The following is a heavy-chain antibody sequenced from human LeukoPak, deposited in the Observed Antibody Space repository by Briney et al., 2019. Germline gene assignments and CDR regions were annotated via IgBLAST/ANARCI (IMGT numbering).Heavy chain of an antibody. V-gene: IGHV3-66*01. CDR3: ARGPDSSNWYEPVDH. CDR2: IYSGGST. D-gene: IGHD6-13*01. CDR1: GFTVSINY. Sequence: GGSLRLSCAASGFTVSINYMSWVRQAPGKGLEWVSVIYSGGSTYHADSVKGRFTISRDNSKNTVYLQMNSLRAEDTAVYYCARGPDSSNWYEPVDHWGQGTLVTVSS. J-gene: IGHJ4*02.